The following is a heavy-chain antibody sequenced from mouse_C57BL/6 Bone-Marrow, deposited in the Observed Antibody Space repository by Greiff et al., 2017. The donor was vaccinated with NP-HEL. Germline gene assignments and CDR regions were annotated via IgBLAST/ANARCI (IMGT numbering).Heavy chain of an antibody. D-gene: IGHD2-4*01. CDR1: GYTFTSYW. CDR2: IDPSDSYT. J-gene: IGHJ1*03. V-gene: IGHV1-59*01. CDR3: ARSGATMITTRYFDV. Sequence: QVQLQQPGAELVRPGTSVKLSCKASGYTFTSYWMHWVKQRPGQGLEWIGVIDPSDSYTNYNQKFKGKATLTVDTSSSTAYMQLSSLTSEDSAGYYCARSGATMITTRYFDVWGTGTTVTVSS.